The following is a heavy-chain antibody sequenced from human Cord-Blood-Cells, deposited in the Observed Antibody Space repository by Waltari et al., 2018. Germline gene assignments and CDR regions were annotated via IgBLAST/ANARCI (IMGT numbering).Heavy chain of an antibody. V-gene: IGHV4-59*01. Sequence: QVQMQEPGPGLVKPPEPLSLTCTVSGCTLSSSYGRWIRPPPGKGLEWIGYIYYSGSTNYTPSLKSRVTISVDTSKNQFSLKLSSVTAADTAVYYCARAKGQQLDFPLYFDYSGQGTLVTVSS. CDR1: GCTLSSSY. CDR3: ARAKGQQLDFPLYFDY. J-gene: IGHJ4*02. CDR2: IYYSGST. D-gene: IGHD6-13*01.